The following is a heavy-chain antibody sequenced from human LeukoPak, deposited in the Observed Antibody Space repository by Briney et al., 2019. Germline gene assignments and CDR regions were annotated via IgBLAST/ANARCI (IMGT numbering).Heavy chain of an antibody. Sequence: GRSLRLSCAASGFTFSSYAMHWVRQAPGKGLEWVAVISYDGSNKYYADSVKGRFTISRDNSKNTLYLQMNSLRAEDTAVYYCATNSDDYGDYYDYWGQGTLVTVSS. D-gene: IGHD4-17*01. J-gene: IGHJ4*02. CDR3: ATNSDDYGDYYDY. CDR1: GFTFSSYA. CDR2: ISYDGSNK. V-gene: IGHV3-30*14.